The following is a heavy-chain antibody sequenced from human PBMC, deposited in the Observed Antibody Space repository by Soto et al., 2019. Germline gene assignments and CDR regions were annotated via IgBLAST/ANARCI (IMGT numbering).Heavy chain of an antibody. CDR2: ISYDGKNE. Sequence: QVQLVESGGGVVQPGGSLRLSCAPSGFTFRAYGMHWVRQAPGKGLEWVAVISYDGKNEYYADSVKGRFSISRDSSKNTLYLLMNSLRAEDTAVYYCAKDLVAFTTGRRSPFGSWGQGTLVTVSS. CDR1: GFTFRAYG. J-gene: IGHJ4*02. D-gene: IGHD1-1*01. CDR3: AKDLVAFTTGRRSPFGS. V-gene: IGHV3-30*18.